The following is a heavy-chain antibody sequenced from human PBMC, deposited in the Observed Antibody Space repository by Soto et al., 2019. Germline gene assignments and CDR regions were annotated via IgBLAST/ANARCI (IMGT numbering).Heavy chain of an antibody. J-gene: IGHJ4*02. V-gene: IGHV4-39*01. CDR3: ARTLRLFDY. CDR2: IYYSGST. CDR1: GGSISSSSYY. Sequence: SLTCTVSGGSISSSSYYWGWIRQPPGKGLEWIGSIYYSGSTYYNPSLKSRVTISVDTSKNQFSLKLSSVTAADTAVYYCARTLRLFDYWGQGTLVTVSS. D-gene: IGHD4-17*01.